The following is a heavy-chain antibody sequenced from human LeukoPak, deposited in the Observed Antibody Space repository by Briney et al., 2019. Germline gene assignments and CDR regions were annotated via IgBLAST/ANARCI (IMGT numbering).Heavy chain of an antibody. CDR2: TNPGGTNT. Sequence: GGSLRLSCAASGFTLSDYWMHWVRQVPGKGLVWVSRTNPGGTNTAYADSVKGRFTISRDNARNTLYLQMARQRAEDTAVYYCERSSQADDYWGQGTLVTVSS. J-gene: IGHJ4*02. D-gene: IGHD6-13*01. V-gene: IGHV3-74*01. CDR1: GFTLSDYW. CDR3: ERSSQADDY.